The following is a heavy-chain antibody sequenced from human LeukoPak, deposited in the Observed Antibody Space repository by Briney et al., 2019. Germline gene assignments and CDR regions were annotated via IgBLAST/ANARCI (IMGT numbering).Heavy chain of an antibody. CDR1: GFTFSSYA. CDR2: ISYDGSNK. V-gene: IGHV3-30-3*01. Sequence: LPGGSLRLSCAASGFTFSSYAMHWVRQAPAKGLEWVAVISYDGSNKYYADSVKGRFTTSRDNSKNTLYLQMNSLRAEDTAVYYCARDLVGIAGGYWGQGTLVTVSS. CDR3: ARDLVGIAGGY. J-gene: IGHJ4*02. D-gene: IGHD6-13*01.